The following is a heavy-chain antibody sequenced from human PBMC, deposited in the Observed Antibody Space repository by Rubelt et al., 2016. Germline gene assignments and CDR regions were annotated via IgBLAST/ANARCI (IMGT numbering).Heavy chain of an antibody. D-gene: IGHD1-26*01. CDR3: ARIEQSWEGPSKYFPH. Sequence: TLLITCAVSGGSITNNNWWGWVRQPPGKGLEWIGEIHDSGSTNYNPSLKSRVTMSLDKSKNQFSLNLRSMTAADAAIYFCARIEQSWEGPSKYFPHWGQGTLVTVSS. CDR1: GGSITNNNW. V-gene: IGHV4-4*01. J-gene: IGHJ1*01. CDR2: IHDSGST.